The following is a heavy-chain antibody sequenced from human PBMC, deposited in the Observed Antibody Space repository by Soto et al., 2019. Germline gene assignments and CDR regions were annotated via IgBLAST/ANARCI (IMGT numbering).Heavy chain of an antibody. CDR3: VRIRYQLPSSVLWLDP. Sequence: SETLSLTCAVYGGFLSESYWTWIRQPPGKGLEWIGEINHVGGTNYNPSLKSRVTMSVDTSQNQFSLRLISVTAADTAMYFCVRIRYQLPSSVLWLDPWGQGTPVTVPS. CDR1: GGFLSESY. J-gene: IGHJ5*02. V-gene: IGHV4-34*01. D-gene: IGHD3-16*01. CDR2: INHVGGT.